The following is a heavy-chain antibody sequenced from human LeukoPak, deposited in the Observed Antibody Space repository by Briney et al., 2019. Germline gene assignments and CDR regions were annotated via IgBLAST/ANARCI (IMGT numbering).Heavy chain of an antibody. CDR2: IVPSGDST. D-gene: IGHD6-6*01. Sequence: GGSLRLSCEVYGFSFSNYVMNWVRQAPGKGLQWVSSIVPSGDSTYYADSVKGRFTTSRDNSKNTSYLQMNSLRAEDTAVYYCATKLLTYWGQGALVTVSS. J-gene: IGHJ4*02. CDR1: GFSFSNYV. V-gene: IGHV3-23*01. CDR3: ATKLLTY.